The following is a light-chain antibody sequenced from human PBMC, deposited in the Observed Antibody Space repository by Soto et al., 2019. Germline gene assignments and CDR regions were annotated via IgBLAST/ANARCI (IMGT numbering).Light chain of an antibody. V-gene: IGKV4-1*01. Sequence: DIVMTQSPDSLAVSLGERATINCKSSQSVLLTANHKNCLAWFQQKPGHPPKLLIYWASIRESGVPDRFSGGGSGTDFTLSSNNVQAEDVAFYYCQQYYNTQTFGQGTKVEIK. CDR1: QSVLLTANHKNC. CDR3: QQYYNTQT. CDR2: WAS. J-gene: IGKJ1*01.